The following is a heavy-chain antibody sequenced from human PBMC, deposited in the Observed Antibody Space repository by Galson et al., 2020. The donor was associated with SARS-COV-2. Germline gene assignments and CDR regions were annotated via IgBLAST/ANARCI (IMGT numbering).Heavy chain of an antibody. Sequence: TGGSLRLSCAASGFTFNSYVMHWVRQAPGKGLEYVSTISSDGGSTYYANSVKGRFTISRDNSKNTLFLQVASLRGEDMAVYYCARGLGDIVLVPRTKKEVGYYYYGMDVWGQGTTVTVS. CDR3: ARGLGDIVLVPRTKKEVGYYYYGMDV. D-gene: IGHD2-8*01. CDR2: ISSDGGST. V-gene: IGHV3-64*01. CDR1: GFTFNSYV. J-gene: IGHJ6*02.